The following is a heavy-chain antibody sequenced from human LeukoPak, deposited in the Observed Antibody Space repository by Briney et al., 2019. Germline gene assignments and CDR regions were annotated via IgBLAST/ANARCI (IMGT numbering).Heavy chain of an antibody. D-gene: IGHD3-10*01. CDR3: AKGHYGSGSYYYIDY. CDR1: GFTFRSYG. CDR2: ISYDGSNK. Sequence: GGSLRLSCAASGFTFRSYGMHWVRQAPGRGLEWVAVISYDGSNKYYADSVKGRFTISRDNSKNTLFLQMNSLRAEDTAVYSCAKGHYGSGSYYYIDYWGQGTLVTVSS. J-gene: IGHJ4*02. V-gene: IGHV3-30*18.